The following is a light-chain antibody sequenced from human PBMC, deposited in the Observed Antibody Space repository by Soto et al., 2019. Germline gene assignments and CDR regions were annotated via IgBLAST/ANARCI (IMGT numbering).Light chain of an antibody. CDR3: QQYVHWPPGT. CDR1: QSVSIS. V-gene: IGKV3-15*01. J-gene: IGKJ1*01. Sequence: EIVMTQSPATLSVSPGERVTLSCRASQSVSISLAWYQQRPGQAPRLLIYDTSTRAPGIAARFSGSGSGTEITLTISSLQSEDVAVYYCQQYVHWPPGTFGQGTKVDIK. CDR2: DTS.